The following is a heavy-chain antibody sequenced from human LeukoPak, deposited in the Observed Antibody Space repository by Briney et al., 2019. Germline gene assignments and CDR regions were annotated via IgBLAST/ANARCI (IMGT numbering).Heavy chain of an antibody. CDR2: IYSGGST. V-gene: IGHV3-53*05. J-gene: IGHJ4*02. CDR3: TQIDY. Sequence: PGGSLRLSCAASGFTFSGSAMHWVRQASGKGLEWVSVIYSGGSTYYADSVKGRFTISRDNSKNTLYLQMNSLRAEDTAVYYCTQIDYWGQGTLVTVSS. CDR1: GFTFSGSA.